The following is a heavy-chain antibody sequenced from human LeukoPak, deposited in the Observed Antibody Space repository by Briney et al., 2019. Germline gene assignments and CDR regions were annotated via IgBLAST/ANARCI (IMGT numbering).Heavy chain of an antibody. V-gene: IGHV3-23*01. D-gene: IGHD2-15*01. CDR2: MSGSDGTT. CDR3: AKGSSGSGSCYSGLDY. CDR1: GFTFSSYT. Sequence: GGSLSLSCAASGFTFSSYTMSWVRQAPGKGLEWVSSMSGSDGTTYYADSVKGRFAISRDNSKNTLYLQIYSLRAEDTAVYYCAKGSSGSGSCYSGLDYWGQGTLVTVSS. J-gene: IGHJ4*02.